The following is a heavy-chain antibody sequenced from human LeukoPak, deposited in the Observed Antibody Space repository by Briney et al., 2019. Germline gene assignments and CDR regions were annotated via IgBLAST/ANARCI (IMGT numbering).Heavy chain of an antibody. Sequence: GGSLRLSCVASGFTFSSYGMHWVRQAPGKGLEWVAVIWYDGSNKYYADSVKGRFTISRDNSKNTLYLQMNSLRAEDTAIYYCASADGSGYRYYWGQGTLVTVSS. V-gene: IGHV3-33*08. CDR1: GFTFSSYG. CDR3: ASADGSGYRYY. J-gene: IGHJ4*02. D-gene: IGHD3-22*01. CDR2: IWYDGSNK.